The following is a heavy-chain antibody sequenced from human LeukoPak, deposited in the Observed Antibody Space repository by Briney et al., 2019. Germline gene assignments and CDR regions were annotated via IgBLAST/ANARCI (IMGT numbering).Heavy chain of an antibody. Sequence: GGSPRLSCAASGFTFSSYGMHWVRQAPGKGLEWVAVIWYDGSNKYYADSVKGRFTISRDNSKNTLYLQMNSLRAEDTAVYYCAKGTSGYGLYYFDYWGQGTLVTVSS. V-gene: IGHV3-33*06. D-gene: IGHD5-12*01. J-gene: IGHJ4*02. CDR3: AKGTSGYGLYYFDY. CDR1: GFTFSSYG. CDR2: IWYDGSNK.